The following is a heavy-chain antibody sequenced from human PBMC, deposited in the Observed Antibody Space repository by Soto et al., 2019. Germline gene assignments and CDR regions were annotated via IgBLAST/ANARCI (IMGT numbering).Heavy chain of an antibody. D-gene: IGHD2-15*01. V-gene: IGHV5-51*01. Sequence: GVSLKISCNGSGYTFTTYWIGWVRQVPGKGLEWMGIIYPGDSDARYSPSFQGQVTISADKSLTTSYMLWTSLRASGCVNSYCARLGCSAGNCYPCDAFDDWDKGTQVTVSS. CDR2: IYPGDSDA. CDR1: GYTFTTYW. CDR3: ARLGCSAGNCYPCDAFDD. J-gene: IGHJ4*02.